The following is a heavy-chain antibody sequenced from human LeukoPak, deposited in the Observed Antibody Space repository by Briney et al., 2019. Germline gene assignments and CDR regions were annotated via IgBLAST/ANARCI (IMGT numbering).Heavy chain of an antibody. CDR1: GGSFSGYY. Sequence: SETLSLTCAVYGGSFSGYYWSWIRQPPGKGLEWIGNIYYSGSTYYNPSLKSRVTISVGTSKNQFSLKLSSVTAADTAVYYCARLTGYDWESSYDYWGQGTLVTVSS. CDR2: IYYSGST. D-gene: IGHD5-12*01. J-gene: IGHJ4*02. CDR3: ARLTGYDWESSYDY. V-gene: IGHV4-34*01.